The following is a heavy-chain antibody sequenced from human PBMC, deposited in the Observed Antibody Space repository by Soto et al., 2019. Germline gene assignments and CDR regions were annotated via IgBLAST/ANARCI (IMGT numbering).Heavy chain of an antibody. J-gene: IGHJ3*02. V-gene: IGHV1-69*01. Sequence: QAQLVQSGAEVKKPGSSVRVSCRASGGPFSRYAVSWVRQAPGQGLEWIGGITPIAETTNYAQKFRGRLSITADGSTDTVYMELRRLTSDDTADYFCARGVAPGQTADPYVFDIWGQGTRVTVFS. CDR2: ITPIAETT. CDR1: GGPFSRYA. D-gene: IGHD3-3*01. CDR3: ARGVAPGQTADPYVFDI.